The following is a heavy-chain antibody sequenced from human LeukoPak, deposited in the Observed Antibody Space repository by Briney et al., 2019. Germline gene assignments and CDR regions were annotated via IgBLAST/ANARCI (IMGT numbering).Heavy chain of an antibody. CDR2: ISSSSSYI. Sequence: GGSLRLSCAASGFTFSSYSMSWVRQAPGKGLEWVSSISSSSSYIYYADLVRGRFTISRDNAKNSLYLQMNSLRAEDTAVYYCARSSGWYFDYWGQGTLVTVSS. CDR3: ARSSGWYFDY. J-gene: IGHJ4*02. CDR1: GFTFSSYS. D-gene: IGHD6-19*01. V-gene: IGHV3-21*01.